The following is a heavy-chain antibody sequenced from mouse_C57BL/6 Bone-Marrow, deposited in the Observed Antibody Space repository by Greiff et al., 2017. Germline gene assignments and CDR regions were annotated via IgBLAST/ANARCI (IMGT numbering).Heavy chain of an antibody. CDR1: GFTFSDYG. CDR2: ISNLAYSI. D-gene: IGHD1-1*01. Sequence: EVMLVESGGGLVQPGGSLKLSCAASGFTFSDYGMAWVRQAPRKGPEWVAFISNLAYSIYYADTVTGRFTISRENAKNTLYLEMSSLRSEDTAMYYCARRSPDITTVVYAYFDVWGTETTLTVSS. V-gene: IGHV5-15*01. J-gene: IGHJ1*03. CDR3: ARRSPDITTVVYAYFDV.